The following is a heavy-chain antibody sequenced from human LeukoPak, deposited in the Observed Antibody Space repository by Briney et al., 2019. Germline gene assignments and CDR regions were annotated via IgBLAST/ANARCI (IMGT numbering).Heavy chain of an antibody. D-gene: IGHD3-3*01. V-gene: IGHV4-61*02. Sequence: RPSETLSLTCTVSGGSISGGSYYWSWIRQPAGKGLEWIGRIYTSGSTNYNPSLKSRVTISVDTSKNQFSLKLSSVTAADTAVYYCARGLPPYDFWSGYYRMHFDYWGQGTLVTVSS. CDR2: IYTSGST. CDR1: GGSISGGSYY. J-gene: IGHJ4*02. CDR3: ARGLPPYDFWSGYYRMHFDY.